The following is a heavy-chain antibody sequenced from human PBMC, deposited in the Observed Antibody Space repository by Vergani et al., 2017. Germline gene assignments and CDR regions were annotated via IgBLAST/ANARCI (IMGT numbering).Heavy chain of an antibody. CDR2: MGYDGRIK. V-gene: IGHV3-30*02. D-gene: IGHD4-17*01. CDR1: GFSFNTYG. CDR3: AKDGRENSDYGYFDY. Sequence: QVQLVETGGGVVQPGGSLRLYCATSGFSFNTYGAHWVRQAPGKGLEWVAFMGYDGRIKYNVDSVKGRFTISRDTSKKTLSLQMRSLRADDTAVYYCAKDGRENSDYGYFDYWGQGTLVTVSS. J-gene: IGHJ4*02.